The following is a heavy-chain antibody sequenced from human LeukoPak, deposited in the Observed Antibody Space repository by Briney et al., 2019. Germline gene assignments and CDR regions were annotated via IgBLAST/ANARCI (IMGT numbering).Heavy chain of an antibody. CDR1: GFTFSSDA. Sequence: GGSLRLSCAASGFTFSSDAMSWVRQAPGKGLEWVSAISGSGGSTYYADSVKGRFTISRDNSKNTLYLQMNSLRAEDTAVYYCARDGDCSGGSCSYYFDHWGQGTLVTVSS. CDR2: ISGSGGST. J-gene: IGHJ4*02. CDR3: ARDGDCSGGSCSYYFDH. V-gene: IGHV3-23*01. D-gene: IGHD2-15*01.